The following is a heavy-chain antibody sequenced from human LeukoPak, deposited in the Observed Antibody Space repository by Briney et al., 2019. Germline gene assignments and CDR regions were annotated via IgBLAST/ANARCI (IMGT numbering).Heavy chain of an antibody. D-gene: IGHD2-15*01. CDR1: GGSFSGYY. Sequence: SETLSLTCAVYGGSFSGYYWSWIRQPPGKGLEWIGEINHSGSTNYNPSLKSRVTISVDTSKNQFSLKLSSVTAADTAVYYCAREANVVEAAKRHWFDPCGQGTLVTVSS. V-gene: IGHV4-34*01. CDR3: AREANVVEAAKRHWFDP. CDR2: INHSGST. J-gene: IGHJ5*02.